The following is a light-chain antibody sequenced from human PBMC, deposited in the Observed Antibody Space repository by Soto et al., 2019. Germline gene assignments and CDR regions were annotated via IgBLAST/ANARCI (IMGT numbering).Light chain of an antibody. J-gene: IGKJ1*01. V-gene: IGKV1-39*01. CDR3: QQSYRTPWT. CDR1: QSTSNY. CDR2: GAS. Sequence: DIQMTQSPSSLSASVGDRVTITCRASQSTSNYLNWYQQKPEKSPTALIYGASGLQSGVPSRVSGNGFATDFTFTISSLQPEDFTTEYWQQSYRTPWTFGQGTKVEIK.